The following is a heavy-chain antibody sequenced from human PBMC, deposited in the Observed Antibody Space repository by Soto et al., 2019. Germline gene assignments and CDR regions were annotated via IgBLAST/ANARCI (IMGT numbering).Heavy chain of an antibody. V-gene: IGHV3-23*01. CDR1: GFTFSSYA. J-gene: IGHJ5*02. D-gene: IGHD3-3*01. Sequence: EVQLLESGGGLVQPGGSLRLSCAASGFTFSSYAMSWVRQAPGKGLEWVSAISGSGGSTYYADSVKGRFTISRDNSKNTLYLQMNSLRAEDTAVYYCARERITIFGVSPPNWFDPWGQGTLVTVSS. CDR3: ARERITIFGVSPPNWFDP. CDR2: ISGSGGST.